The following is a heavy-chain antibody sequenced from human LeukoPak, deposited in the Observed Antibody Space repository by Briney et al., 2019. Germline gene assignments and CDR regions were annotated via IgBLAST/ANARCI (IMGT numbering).Heavy chain of an antibody. V-gene: IGHV3-23*01. D-gene: IGHD3-22*01. CDR2: ISGSGTST. CDR3: AKDPYYYDSSGYYNY. Sequence: GGSLRLSCAASGFSIRLYVMSWVRQAPGKGLEWVSDISGSGTSTHYADSVKGRFTISRDNSKNTLYLQMNSLRAEDTAVYYCAKDPYYYDSSGYYNYWGQGTLVTVSS. J-gene: IGHJ4*02. CDR1: GFSIRLYV.